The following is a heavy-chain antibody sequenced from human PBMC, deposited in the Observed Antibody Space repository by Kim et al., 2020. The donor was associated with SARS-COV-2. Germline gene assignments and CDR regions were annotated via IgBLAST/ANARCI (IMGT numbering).Heavy chain of an antibody. V-gene: IGHV3-53*01. CDR2: SYSGGGT. D-gene: IGHD1-26*01. CDR3: ARNSFKWAGSHVAYSGMDV. CDR1: GINVGGNY. Sequence: GGSLRLSCAASGINVGGNYMSWVRQAPGKGLEWVSLSYSGGGTYYADSVRGRFTISRDTSKDTLFLEMSNLRAEDTDVYYCARNSFKWAGSHVAYSGMDV. J-gene: IGHJ6*01.